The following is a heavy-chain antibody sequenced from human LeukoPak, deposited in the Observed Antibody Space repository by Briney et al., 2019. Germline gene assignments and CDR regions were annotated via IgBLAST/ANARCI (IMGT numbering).Heavy chain of an antibody. V-gene: IGHV4-34*01. D-gene: IGHD3-10*01. Sequence: SETLSLTCTVSGDSISNYYWSWFRQPPGKGLEWIGEINHSGSTNYNPSLKSRVTISVDTSKNQFSLKLSSVTAADTAVYYCARGPPLTMVRGANSRNWFDPWGQGTLVTVSS. J-gene: IGHJ5*02. CDR2: INHSGST. CDR3: ARGPPLTMVRGANSRNWFDP. CDR1: GDSISNYY.